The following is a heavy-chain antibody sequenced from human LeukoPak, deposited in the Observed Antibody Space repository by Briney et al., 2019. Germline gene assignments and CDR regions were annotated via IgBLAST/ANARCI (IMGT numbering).Heavy chain of an antibody. J-gene: IGHJ3*02. V-gene: IGHV4-34*01. CDR1: GGSFSGYY. Sequence: TSETLSLTCAVYGGSFSGYYWSWIRQPPGKGLEWIGEINHSGSTNYNPSLKSRVTISVDTSKNQFSLKLSSVTAADTAVYYCARKGGYYDSSGYYYDYDAFDIWGQGTMVTVSS. CDR3: ARKGGYYDSSGYYYDYDAFDI. D-gene: IGHD3-22*01. CDR2: INHSGST.